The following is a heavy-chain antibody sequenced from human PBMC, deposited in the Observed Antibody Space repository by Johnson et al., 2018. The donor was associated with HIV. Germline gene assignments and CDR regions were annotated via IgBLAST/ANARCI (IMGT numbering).Heavy chain of an antibody. J-gene: IGHJ3*02. CDR1: GFTFDDYA. CDR3: AKDNGKYYYDSSGPDAFDI. D-gene: IGHD3-22*01. CDR2: ISWDGDSK. V-gene: IGHV3-43*02. Sequence: VQLVESGGGLVQPGRSLRLSCAASGFTFDDYAMHWVRQAPGKGLEWVSLISWDGDSKYYADSVPGRFTISSVNSKNSLYLQMNSLRTEDTALYSCAKDNGKYYYDSSGPDAFDIWGQGTMVTVSS.